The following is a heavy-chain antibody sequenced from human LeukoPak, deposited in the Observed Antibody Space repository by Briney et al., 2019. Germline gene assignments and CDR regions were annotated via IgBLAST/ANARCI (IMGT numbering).Heavy chain of an antibody. CDR2: IYSGGST. Sequence: GSLRLSCAASGFTFSSYEMNWVRQAPGKGLEWVSVIYSGGSTYYADSVKGRFTISRDNSKNTLYLQMNSLRAEDTAVYYCARVDTEEVGYYYGMDVWGQGTTVTVSS. CDR1: GFTFSSYE. V-gene: IGHV3-53*01. CDR3: ARVDTEEVGYYYGMDV. J-gene: IGHJ6*02. D-gene: IGHD5-18*01.